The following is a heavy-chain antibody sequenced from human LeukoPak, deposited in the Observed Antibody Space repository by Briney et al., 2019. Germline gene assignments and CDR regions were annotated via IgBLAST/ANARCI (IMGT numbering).Heavy chain of an antibody. CDR2: IYSGGST. D-gene: IGHD2-15*01. V-gene: IGHV3-53*01. CDR1: GVTVSSNY. Sequence: GGSLRLSCAASGVTVSSNYMSWVRQAPGKGLEWVSVIYSGGSTYYADSVMGRFTISRDNSKKMLYLQMNSLRAEDSAMYYCTSFPCSGGINCGHDFWGQGTLVTVSS. J-gene: IGHJ4*02. CDR3: TSFPCSGGINCGHDF.